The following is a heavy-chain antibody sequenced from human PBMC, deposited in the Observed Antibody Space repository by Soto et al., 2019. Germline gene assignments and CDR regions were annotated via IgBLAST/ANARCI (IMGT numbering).Heavy chain of an antibody. V-gene: IGHV3-30*18. J-gene: IGHJ4*02. CDR1: GFTFSSYG. CDR3: AKDRRGYDSTSDY. CDR2: ISYDGSNK. D-gene: IGHD5-12*01. Sequence: QVQLVESGGGVVQPGRSLRLSCAASGFTFSSYGMHWVRQAPGKGLEWVAVISYDGSNKYYADSVKGRFTISRDNSKNTLYLQMNSLRAEDTAVYYCAKDRRGYDSTSDYWGQGTLVTVSS.